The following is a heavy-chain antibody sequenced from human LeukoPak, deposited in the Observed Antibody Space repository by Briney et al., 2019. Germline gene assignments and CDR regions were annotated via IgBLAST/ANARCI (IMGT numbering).Heavy chain of an antibody. Sequence: GASVKVSCKASGYTFTTYGLSWVRQAPGQGLEWLGWISTYDDNIKYAQSLQGRLTLTIDTSTSTAYMELRSLRSDDTAVYYCARDETIHYMDVWGKGTTVTISS. V-gene: IGHV1-18*01. CDR3: ARDETIHYMDV. J-gene: IGHJ6*03. CDR1: GYTFTTYG. D-gene: IGHD1-7*01. CDR2: ISTYDDNI.